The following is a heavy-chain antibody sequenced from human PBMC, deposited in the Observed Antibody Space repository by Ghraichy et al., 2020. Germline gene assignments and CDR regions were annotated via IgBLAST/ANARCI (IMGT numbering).Heavy chain of an antibody. Sequence: SETLSLTCAVSGGSISSSNWWSWVRQPPGKGLEWIGEIYHSGSTNYNPSLKSRVTISVDKSKNQFSLKLSSVTAADTAVYYCARSGPSGYYYYMDVWGKGTTVTVSS. CDR2: IYHSGST. J-gene: IGHJ6*03. V-gene: IGHV4-4*02. CDR1: GGSISSSNW. D-gene: IGHD3-10*01. CDR3: ARSGPSGYYYYMDV.